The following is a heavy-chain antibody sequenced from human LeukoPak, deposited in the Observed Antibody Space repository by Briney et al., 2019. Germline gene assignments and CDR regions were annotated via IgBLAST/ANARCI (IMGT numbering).Heavy chain of an antibody. CDR1: GFTFSSYG. J-gene: IGHJ5*02. D-gene: IGHD5-24*01. V-gene: IGHV3-33*01. CDR2: IWYDGSNK. Sequence: PGGSLRLSCAASGFTFSSYGMPWVRQAPGKGLEWVAVIWYDGSNKYYADSVKGRFTISRDNSKNTLYLQMNSLRAEDTAVYYCARDSHGGYKYHPGPFPNWFDPWGQGTLVTVSS. CDR3: ARDSHGGYKYHPGPFPNWFDP.